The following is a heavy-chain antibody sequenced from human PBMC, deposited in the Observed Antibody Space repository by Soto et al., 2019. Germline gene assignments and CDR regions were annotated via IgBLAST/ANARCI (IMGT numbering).Heavy chain of an antibody. D-gene: IGHD6-6*01. Sequence: GGSLRLSCAASGFTFSSYSMNWVRQAPGKGLEWVSYISSSSSTIYYADSVKGRFTISRDNAKNSLYLQMNSLRDEDTAVYYCARPEYSSSSYDMYVWDQGSRVTVSS. V-gene: IGHV3-48*02. CDR1: GFTFSSYS. CDR3: ARPEYSSSSYDMYV. CDR2: ISSSSSTI. J-gene: IGHJ6*02.